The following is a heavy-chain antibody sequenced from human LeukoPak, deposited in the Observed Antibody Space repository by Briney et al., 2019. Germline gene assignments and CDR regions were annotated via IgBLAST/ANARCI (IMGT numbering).Heavy chain of an antibody. CDR2: IYTSGST. Sequence: SQTLSLTCTASGGSIRSGIYYWSWIRQPAGKGLEWIGRIYTSGSTNYNPSLKSRVTISVDTSKNQFSLKLSSVTAADTAVYYCARVDLAAGTWSNWFDPWGQGTLVTVSS. CDR3: ARVDLAAGTWSNWFDP. J-gene: IGHJ5*02. V-gene: IGHV4-61*02. CDR1: GGSIRSGIYY. D-gene: IGHD6-13*01.